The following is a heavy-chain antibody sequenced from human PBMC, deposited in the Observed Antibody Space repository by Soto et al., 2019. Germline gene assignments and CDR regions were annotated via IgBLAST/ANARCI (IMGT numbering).Heavy chain of an antibody. CDR1: GVTFKDYG. J-gene: IGHJ2*01. CDR2: ISYDGKQT. CDR3: ARDGWGSNWYFDL. D-gene: IGHD3-16*01. V-gene: IGHV3-30*03. Sequence: GGSLRLSCGAPGVTFKDYGMHWVRQAPGKGLEWVAVISYDGKQTYYADSVKGRFTISKDKSKRTLFLQMNSLRVDDTAVYYCARDGWGSNWYFDLWGRGXLVTVYS.